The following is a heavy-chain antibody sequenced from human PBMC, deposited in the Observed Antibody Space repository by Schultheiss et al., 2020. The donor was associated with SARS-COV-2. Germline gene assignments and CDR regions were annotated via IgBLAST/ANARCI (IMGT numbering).Heavy chain of an antibody. J-gene: IGHJ6*02. CDR3: ARIYDRYYGMDV. V-gene: IGHV3-11*06. CDR2: ISSSSSYT. Sequence: GGSLRLSCAASGFTFSDYYMSWIRQAPGKGLEWVSYISSSSSYTNYADSVKGRFTISRDNAKNSLYLQMNSLRAEDTAVYYCARIYDRYYGMDVWGQGTTVTVSS. CDR1: GFTFSDYY. D-gene: IGHD3-22*01.